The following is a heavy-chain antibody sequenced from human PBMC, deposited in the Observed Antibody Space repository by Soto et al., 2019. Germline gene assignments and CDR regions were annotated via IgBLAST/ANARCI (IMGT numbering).Heavy chain of an antibody. J-gene: IGHJ5*02. CDR2: IFSNDEK. Sequence: QVTLKESGPVLVKPTETLTLTCTVSGFSLSNTRMGVSWIRQPPGKALEWLAHIFSNDEKSYSTSLKSRLTITKDTSKSQVVLSMTNTDPVDTARYYCTRIEKGSATYTWGQGTLVTVSS. D-gene: IGHD3-10*01. CDR3: TRIEKGSATYT. CDR1: GFSLSNTRMG. V-gene: IGHV2-26*01.